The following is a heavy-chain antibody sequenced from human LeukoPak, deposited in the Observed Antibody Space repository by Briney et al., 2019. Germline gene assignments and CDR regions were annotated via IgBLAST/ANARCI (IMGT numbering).Heavy chain of an antibody. CDR2: INHSGYT. V-gene: IGHV4-34*01. Sequence: SETLSLTCAVSGVSFNDYYWSWVRQTPGKGLEWIGEINHSGYTNDSPSLKSRVTLSIDTSRKQFSLNLRSVTVADTGIYYCTRMTTGHDYWGQGTLATVSS. CDR3: TRMTTGHDY. D-gene: IGHD4-17*01. CDR1: GVSFNDYY. J-gene: IGHJ4*02.